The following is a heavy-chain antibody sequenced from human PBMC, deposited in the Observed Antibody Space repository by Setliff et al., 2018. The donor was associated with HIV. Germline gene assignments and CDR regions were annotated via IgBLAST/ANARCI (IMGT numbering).Heavy chain of an antibody. CDR2: INHIRST. Sequence: SETLSLTCAVYGGSFSGYYWSWIRQPPGKGLEWIGEINHIRSTNYNPSLKSRVTISVDTAKNQFSLKLSSVTAADTAVYYCARFTVVVFGAGEPSWFDPWGQGILVTVSS. D-gene: IGHD2-15*01. CDR1: GGSFSGYY. V-gene: IGHV4-34*01. CDR3: ARFTVVVFGAGEPSWFDP. J-gene: IGHJ5*02.